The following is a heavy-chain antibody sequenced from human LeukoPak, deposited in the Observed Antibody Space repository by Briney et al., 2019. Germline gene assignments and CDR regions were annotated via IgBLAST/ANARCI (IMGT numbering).Heavy chain of an antibody. CDR1: GFTFSSYA. CDR2: ISGSGGST. V-gene: IGHV3-23*01. Sequence: GGSLRLSCAASGFTFSSYAMSWVRQAPGKGLEWVSAISGSGGSTYYADSVKGRFTISRDSAKNSLYLQMNSLRAEDTAVYYCARDRARTISGVLTYWGQGTLVTVSS. CDR3: ARDRARTISGVLTY. D-gene: IGHD3-3*01. J-gene: IGHJ4*02.